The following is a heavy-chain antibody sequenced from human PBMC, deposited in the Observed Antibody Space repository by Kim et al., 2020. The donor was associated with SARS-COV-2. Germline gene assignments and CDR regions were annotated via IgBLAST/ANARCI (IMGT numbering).Heavy chain of an antibody. CDR1: GFTFSSYG. CDR2: ISYDGSNK. CDR3: ANSGVAAAGTAETLDYYYGMDV. V-gene: IGHV3-30*18. Sequence: GGSLRLSCAASGFTFSSYGMHWVRQAPGKGLEWVAVISYDGSNKYYADSVKGRFTISRDNSKNTLYLQMNSLRAEDTAVYYCANSGVAAAGTAETLDYYYGMDVWGQGTTVTVSS. D-gene: IGHD6-13*01. J-gene: IGHJ6*02.